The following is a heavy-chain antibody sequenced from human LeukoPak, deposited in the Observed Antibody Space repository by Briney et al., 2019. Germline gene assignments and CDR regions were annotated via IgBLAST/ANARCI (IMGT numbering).Heavy chain of an antibody. CDR1: GFTASSNY. J-gene: IGHJ6*04. V-gene: IGHV3-53*01. CDR3: AELGITMIGGV. Sequence: GGSLRLYCAASGFTASSNYMSWLPPAPGKGLEWVSVIYSGGSTYYAGSVKGRFTISRDNSKNTLYLQMNSLRAEDTAVYYCAELGITMIGGVWGKGTTVTISS. D-gene: IGHD3-10*02. CDR2: IYSGGST.